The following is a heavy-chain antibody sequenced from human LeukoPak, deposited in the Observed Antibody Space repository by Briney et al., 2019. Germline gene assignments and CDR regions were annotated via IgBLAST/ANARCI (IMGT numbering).Heavy chain of an antibody. CDR2: LYTSGST. V-gene: IGHV4-61*02. D-gene: IGHD6-13*01. J-gene: IGHJ6*03. Sequence: TLSVTCTVSVGSISRGRYYWSWIRQPAGEGLEWIGCLYTSGSTNYHPPLKTRVTISVDTTKNQFSLKLSSVTAADTPVYYCARRRSGWYLYYCYYMDDWGKGTPVTISS. CDR3: ARRRSGWYLYYCYYMDD. CDR1: VGSISRGRYY.